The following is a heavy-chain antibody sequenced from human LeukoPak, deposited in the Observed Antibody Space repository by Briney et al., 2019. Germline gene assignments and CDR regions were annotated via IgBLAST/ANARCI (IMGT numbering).Heavy chain of an antibody. CDR2: ISAYNGNT. J-gene: IGHJ4*02. V-gene: IGHV1-18*01. CDR3: ARGGYCSGGSCYGLVPFDY. CDR1: GYTFTSYG. Sequence: GASVKVSCKASGYTFTSYGISWARQAPGQGLEWMGWISAYNGNTNYAQKLQGRVTMTTDPSTSTAYMELRSLRSDDTAVYYCARGGYCSGGSCYGLVPFDYWGQGTLVTVSS. D-gene: IGHD2-15*01.